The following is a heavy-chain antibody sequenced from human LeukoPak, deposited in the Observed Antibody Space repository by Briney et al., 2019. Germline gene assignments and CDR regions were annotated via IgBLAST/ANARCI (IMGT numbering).Heavy chain of an antibody. D-gene: IGHD5/OR15-5a*01. Sequence: GGSLRLSCAASGFTFSDYYMSWIRQAPGKGLEWVAYITSTGDDIYYADSVKGRFTISRDNAKNALFLRMNSLRVEDTATYYCASDIVSTSGDFWGQGTLVSVSS. V-gene: IGHV3-11*01. J-gene: IGHJ4*02. CDR2: ITSTGDDI. CDR1: GFTFSDYY. CDR3: ASDIVSTSGDF.